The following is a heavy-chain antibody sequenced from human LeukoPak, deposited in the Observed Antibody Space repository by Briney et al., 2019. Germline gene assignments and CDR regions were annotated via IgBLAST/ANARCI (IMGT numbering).Heavy chain of an antibody. CDR3: ATGVEARRYCSSTSCYRGDFDY. D-gene: IGHD2-2*02. CDR2: IYTSGST. V-gene: IGHV4-61*02. CDR1: GGSISSGSYY. Sequence: SETLSLTCAVSGGSISSGSYYWSWIRQPAGKGLEWIGRIYTSGSTNYNPSLKSRVTISVDTSKNQFSLKLSSVTAADTAVYYCATGVEARRYCSSTSCYRGDFDYWGQGTLVTVSS. J-gene: IGHJ4*02.